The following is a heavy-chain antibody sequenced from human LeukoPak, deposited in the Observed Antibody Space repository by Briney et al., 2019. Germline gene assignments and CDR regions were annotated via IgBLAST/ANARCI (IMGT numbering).Heavy chain of an antibody. D-gene: IGHD4-17*01. CDR2: ISSSSSTI. Sequence: GGSLRLSCAASGFTFSSYGMHWVRQAPGKGLEWVSYISSSSSTIYYADSVKGRFTISRDNAKNSLYLQMNSLRAEDTAVYYCARAGGTTVTTNYYYYYMDVWGKGTTVTVSS. V-gene: IGHV3-48*01. CDR3: ARAGGTTVTTNYYYYYMDV. J-gene: IGHJ6*03. CDR1: GFTFSSYG.